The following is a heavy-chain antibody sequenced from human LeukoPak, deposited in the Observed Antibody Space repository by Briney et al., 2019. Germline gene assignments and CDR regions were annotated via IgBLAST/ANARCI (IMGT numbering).Heavy chain of an antibody. CDR2: INPNSGGT. V-gene: IGHV1-2*02. J-gene: IGHJ4*02. Sequence: ASVKVSCKASGCTFTGYYMHWVRQAPGQGLEWMGWINPNSGGTNYAQKFQGRVTMTRDTSISTAYMELSRLRSDDTAVYYCARDGMDSYDSSGYYPIDYWGQGTLVTVSS. D-gene: IGHD3-22*01. CDR1: GCTFTGYY. CDR3: ARDGMDSYDSSGYYPIDY.